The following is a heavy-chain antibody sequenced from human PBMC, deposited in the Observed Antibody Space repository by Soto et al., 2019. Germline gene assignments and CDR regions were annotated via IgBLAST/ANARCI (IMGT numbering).Heavy chain of an antibody. CDR3: ARPYYDCWSGYSSYNWFDH. Sequence: SVKVSCKASGYTFTVYYMHGVVQSALRGRDGMGWINPNSGGTNYAQKFQGRVTMTRDTAISTVYMELSRLRSDDTAVYYCARPYYDCWSGYSSYNWFDHWGQGTLVTVSS. CDR1: GYTFTVYY. D-gene: IGHD3-3*01. J-gene: IGHJ5*02. V-gene: IGHV1-2*02. CDR2: INPNSGGT.